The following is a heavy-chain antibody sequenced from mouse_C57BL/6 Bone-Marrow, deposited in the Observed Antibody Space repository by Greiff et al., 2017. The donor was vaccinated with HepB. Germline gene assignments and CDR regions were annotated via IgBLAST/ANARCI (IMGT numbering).Heavy chain of an antibody. J-gene: IGHJ2*01. Sequence: VQLQQSGPELVKPGASVKISCKASGYAFSSSWMNWVKQRPGKGLEWIGRIYPGDGDTNYNGKFKGKATLTADKSSSTAYMQLSSLTSEDSAVYFCARRVGYYYGSSYIDYWSQGTTLTVSS. D-gene: IGHD1-1*01. CDR3: ARRVGYYYGSSYIDY. CDR1: GYAFSSSW. V-gene: IGHV1-82*01. CDR2: IYPGDGDT.